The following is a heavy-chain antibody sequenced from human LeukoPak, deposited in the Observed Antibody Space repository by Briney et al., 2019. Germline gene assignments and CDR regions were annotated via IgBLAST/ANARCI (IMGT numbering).Heavy chain of an antibody. V-gene: IGHV4-59*12. CDR2: IYYSGST. CDR1: GGSISSYY. J-gene: IGHJ4*02. Sequence: SETLSLTCTVSGGSISSYYWSWIRQPPGKGLEWVGYIYYSGSTNYNPSLKSRVTISVDTSKNQFSLKLSSVTAADTAVYYCASKTYYYDSSGYYYDKDYWGQGTLVTVSS. D-gene: IGHD3-22*01. CDR3: ASKTYYYDSSGYYYDKDY.